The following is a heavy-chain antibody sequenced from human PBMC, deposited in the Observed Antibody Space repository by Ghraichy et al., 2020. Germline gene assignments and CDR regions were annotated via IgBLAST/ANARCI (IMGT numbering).Heavy chain of an antibody. Sequence: GGSLRLSCAASGFTFSSYGMHWVRQAPGKGLEWVAVISYDGSNKYYADSVKGRFTISRDNSKNTLYLQMNSLRAEDTAVYYCAKDQVRGVIPPSFPVYYYYYGMDVWGQGTTVTVSS. D-gene: IGHD3-10*01. CDR1: GFTFSSYG. CDR3: AKDQVRGVIPPSFPVYYYYYGMDV. V-gene: IGHV3-30*18. J-gene: IGHJ6*02. CDR2: ISYDGSNK.